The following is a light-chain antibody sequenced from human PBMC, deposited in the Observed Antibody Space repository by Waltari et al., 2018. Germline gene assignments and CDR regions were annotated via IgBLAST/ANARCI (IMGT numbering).Light chain of an antibody. V-gene: IGKV1-39*01. CDR2: SVS. CDR3: QQSYNTPPMYT. Sequence: DIQMTQSPSSLSASVGDRVTITCRASQKIYTYLNWYQQKAGKAPNLLISSVSTLQSGVPSRFSGSGSGTEVTLTISSLQPEDFATYFCQQSYNTPPMYTFGQGTKLELK. CDR1: QKIYTY. J-gene: IGKJ2*01.